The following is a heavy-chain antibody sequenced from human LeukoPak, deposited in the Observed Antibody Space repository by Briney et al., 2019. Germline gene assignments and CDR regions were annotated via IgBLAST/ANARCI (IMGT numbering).Heavy chain of an antibody. D-gene: IGHD3-10*01. J-gene: IGHJ6*02. CDR1: GGSFSGYY. CDR2: INHSGST. CDR3: ARDLGGYYYYGMDV. Sequence: PSETLSLTCAVYGGSFSGYYWSWIRQPPGKGLEWIGEINHSGSTNYNPSLKSRVTISVDTSKNQFSLKLSSVTAADTAVYYCARDLGGYYYYGMDVWGQGTTVTVSS. V-gene: IGHV4-34*01.